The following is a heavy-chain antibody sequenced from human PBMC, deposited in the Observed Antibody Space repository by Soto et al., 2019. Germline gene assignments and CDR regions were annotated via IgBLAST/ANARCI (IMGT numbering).Heavy chain of an antibody. Sequence: QVQLHESGPGLVKPSQTLSLTCTVSGGSISDDDYYWNWIRQSPGKGLEWIGHIYYNGNTYYNPSLQSRLTMSLDTSQNQFSLHLTSVIAADSALYFCARATTVTSSFFFYGLDVWGPGTTVTVSS. V-gene: IGHV4-30-4*01. J-gene: IGHJ6*02. CDR1: GGSISDDDYY. CDR3: ARATTVTSSFFFYGLDV. CDR2: IYYNGNT. D-gene: IGHD4-17*01.